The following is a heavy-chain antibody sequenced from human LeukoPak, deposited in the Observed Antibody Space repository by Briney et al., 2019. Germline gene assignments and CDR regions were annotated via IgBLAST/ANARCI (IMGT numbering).Heavy chain of an antibody. Sequence: SETLSLTCTVSGGSISSYYWSWIRQPAGKGLEWIGEINHSGSTNYNPSLKSRVTISVDTSKNQFSLKLSSVTAADTAVYYCARGWRNDYVGGSYRPLFDYWGQGTLVTVSS. CDR3: ARGWRNDYVGGSYRPLFDY. CDR1: GGSISSYY. J-gene: IGHJ4*02. CDR2: INHSGST. V-gene: IGHV4-34*01. D-gene: IGHD3-16*02.